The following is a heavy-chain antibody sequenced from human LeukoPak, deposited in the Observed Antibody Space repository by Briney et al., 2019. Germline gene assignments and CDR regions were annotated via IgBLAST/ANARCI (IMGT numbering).Heavy chain of an antibody. CDR2: IYSGGST. J-gene: IGHJ4*02. D-gene: IGHD6-19*01. CDR1: GFTVSSNY. Sequence: SGGSLRLSCAASGFTVSSNYMSWVRQAPGKGLEWVSVIYSGGSTYYADSVKGRFTISRDNAKNSLYLQMNSLRDEDTAVYYCASAGSGLYWGQGTLVTVSS. CDR3: ASAGSGLY. V-gene: IGHV3-53*01.